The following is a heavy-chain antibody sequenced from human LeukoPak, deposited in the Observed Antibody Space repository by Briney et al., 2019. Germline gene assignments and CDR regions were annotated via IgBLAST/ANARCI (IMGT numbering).Heavy chain of an antibody. CDR2: NSAYNGNT. J-gene: IGHJ4*02. CDR3: ARDTAPNDSSGYPDDY. D-gene: IGHD3-22*01. Sequence: ASVKVSCKASGYTFATYGISWVRQAPGQGLEWMGWNSAYNGNTNYAQKFQGRVTMTTDTSTSTAYMELRSLRSDDTAVYYCARDTAPNDSSGYPDDYWGQGTLVTVSS. V-gene: IGHV1-18*01. CDR1: GYTFATYG.